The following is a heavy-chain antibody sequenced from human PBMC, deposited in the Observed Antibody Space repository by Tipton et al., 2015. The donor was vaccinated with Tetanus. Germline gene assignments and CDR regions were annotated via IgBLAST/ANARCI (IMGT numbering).Heavy chain of an antibody. Sequence: SLRLSCAASGFTFKIYGMHWVRQAPGKGLEWVAVIYYDGSNEHYADSVKGRFSISRDNAKNSLYLQMNTLRDDDTAVYYCARRGEARANWFDSWGQGTLVTVSS. D-gene: IGHD2-21*01. J-gene: IGHJ5*01. CDR2: IYYDGSNE. CDR1: GFTFKIYG. V-gene: IGHV3-33*01. CDR3: ARRGEARANWFDS.